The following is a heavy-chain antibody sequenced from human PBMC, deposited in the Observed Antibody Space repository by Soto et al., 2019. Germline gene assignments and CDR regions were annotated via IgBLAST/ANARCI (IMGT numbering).Heavy chain of an antibody. Sequence: QLQLQESGPGLVKPSETLSLTCTVSGGSISSSTYYWDWVRQPPGKGLEWIGSIYYSGNTYYNPSLKTRVTISVDTSKNHFSLKLSSVTAADTAVYYCARRARIQLAFNSWGHGTLVTVSS. D-gene: IGHD5-18*01. CDR3: ARRARIQLAFNS. CDR2: IYYSGNT. J-gene: IGHJ4*01. V-gene: IGHV4-39*02. CDR1: GGSISSSTYY.